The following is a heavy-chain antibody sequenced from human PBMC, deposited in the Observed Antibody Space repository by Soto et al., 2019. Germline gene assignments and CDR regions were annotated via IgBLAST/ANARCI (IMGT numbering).Heavy chain of an antibody. V-gene: IGHV6-1*01. CDR3: VRDRYSSSGWFDP. Sequence: SQTLSLTCAISGDSVSSYSAAWNWIRQSPSGGLEWLGRSYYRSRFFSDYAESVKSRIIINPDTSKNQFSLQLKSVTPEDTAVYYCVRDRYSSSGWFDPWGQGTPVTVSS. D-gene: IGHD3-10*01. CDR1: GDSVSSYSAA. J-gene: IGHJ5*02. CDR2: SYYRSRFFS.